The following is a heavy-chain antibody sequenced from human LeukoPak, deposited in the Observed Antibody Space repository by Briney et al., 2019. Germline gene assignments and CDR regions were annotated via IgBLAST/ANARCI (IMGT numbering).Heavy chain of an antibody. CDR1: GDSINKYY. D-gene: IGHD1-26*01. CDR3: ASYSGSYFPSAFDI. Sequence: SETLSLTCSVFGDSINKYYWNWIRQSPGKGLEWIAYILSSGSTHHNPSLASRISLSIDPSKNQFSLKLSSVTAADTAVYYCASYSGSYFPSAFDIWGQGTMVTVSS. V-gene: IGHV4-4*09. CDR2: ILSSGST. J-gene: IGHJ3*02.